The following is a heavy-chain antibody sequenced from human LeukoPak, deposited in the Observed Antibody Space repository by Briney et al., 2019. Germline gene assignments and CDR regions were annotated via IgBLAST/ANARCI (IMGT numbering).Heavy chain of an antibody. CDR3: ARGAPSIAVAGDVEYFQH. V-gene: IGHV4-4*07. D-gene: IGHD6-19*01. CDR1: GYSISSSYY. J-gene: IGHJ1*01. Sequence: SETLSLTCTVSGYSISSSYYWSWIRQPAGKGLEWIGRIYTSGSTNYNPSLKSRVTMSVDTSKNQFSLKLSSVTAADTAVYYCARGAPSIAVAGDVEYFQHWGQGTLVTVSS. CDR2: IYTSGST.